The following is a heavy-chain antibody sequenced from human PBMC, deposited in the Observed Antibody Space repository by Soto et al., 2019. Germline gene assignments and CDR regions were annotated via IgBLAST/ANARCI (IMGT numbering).Heavy chain of an antibody. CDR2: ISGRGVDT. Sequence: EVQLLESGGGFVQPGGSLRLSCAASGFSFSSLAMSWVRQAPGKGRAWVPSISGRGVDTLYADSVTGRFNISRDNSRNTLYLQVNSLRAEDTAVYYCAKDQTDVTLFDYWGQGTLVTVSS. CDR1: GFSFSSLA. J-gene: IGHJ4*02. V-gene: IGHV3-23*01. D-gene: IGHD1-1*01. CDR3: AKDQTDVTLFDY.